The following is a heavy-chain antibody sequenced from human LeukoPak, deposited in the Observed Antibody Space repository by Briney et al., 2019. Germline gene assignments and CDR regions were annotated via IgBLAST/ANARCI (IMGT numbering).Heavy chain of an antibody. D-gene: IGHD4-17*01. CDR1: GYTFTSYY. CDR2: INPSGGRT. V-gene: IGHV1-46*01. J-gene: IGHJ4*02. Sequence: ASVKVSCKASGYTFTSYYMHWVRQAPGQGLEWMGVINPSGGRTSYLQKFQGRVTMTRDTSTSTVYMELSSLRSEDTAVYYCARGDTVTTSFLDYWGQGTLVTVSS. CDR3: ARGDTVTTSFLDY.